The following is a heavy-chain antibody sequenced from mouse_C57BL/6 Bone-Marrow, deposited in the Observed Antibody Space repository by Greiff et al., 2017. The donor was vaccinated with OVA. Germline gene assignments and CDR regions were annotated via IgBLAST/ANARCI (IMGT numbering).Heavy chain of an antibody. CDR1: GYTFTSYW. Sequence: VQLQQPGAELVKPGASVKLSCKASGYTFTSYWMQWVKQRPGQGLEWIGEIDPSDSYTNYNQKFKGKATLTVDTSSSTAYMQLSSLTSEDSAVYYGARDPNWDVGFAYWGQGTLVTVSA. J-gene: IGHJ3*01. CDR3: ARDPNWDVGFAY. D-gene: IGHD4-1*01. V-gene: IGHV1-50*01. CDR2: IDPSDSYT.